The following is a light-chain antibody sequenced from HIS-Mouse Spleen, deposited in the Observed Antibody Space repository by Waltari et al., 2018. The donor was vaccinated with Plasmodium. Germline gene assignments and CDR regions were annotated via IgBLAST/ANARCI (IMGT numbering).Light chain of an antibody. CDR1: SSDVGGYHY. J-gene: IGLJ2*01. CDR3: SSYTSSSTVV. V-gene: IGLV2-14*03. Sequence: QSALTQPASVSGSPGQSITISCTGTSSDVGGYHYVSWYQQHPGKAPKLMIYDVSNRPSGVANRVSGSKSGNTASLTISGRQAEDEADYYCSSYTSSSTVVFGGGTKLTVL. CDR2: DVS.